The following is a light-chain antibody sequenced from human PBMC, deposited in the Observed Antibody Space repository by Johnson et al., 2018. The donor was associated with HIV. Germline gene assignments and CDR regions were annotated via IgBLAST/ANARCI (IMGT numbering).Light chain of an antibody. CDR2: DNN. CDR3: GTWDSSLSAYV. CDR1: SSNIGNNY. V-gene: IGLV1-51*01. Sequence: QSVLTQPPSVSAAPGQKVTISCSGSSSNIGNNYVSWYQQLPGTAPKLLIYDNNKRPSGIPDRFSGSKSGTSATLGITGLQTGEEADYYCGTWDSSLSAYVLRSVAKCPVL. J-gene: IGLJ1*01.